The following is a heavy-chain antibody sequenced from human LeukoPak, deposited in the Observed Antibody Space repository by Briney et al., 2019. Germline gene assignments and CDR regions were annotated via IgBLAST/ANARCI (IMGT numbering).Heavy chain of an antibody. Sequence: ASVKVSCKASGYTFTGYYMHWVRQAPGQGLEWMGWINPNSGGTNYAQKFQGRVTMTRDTSISTAYMELSRLRSDDTAVYYCARDLAAAVNTFPDYWGQGTLVTVSS. CDR2: INPNSGGT. V-gene: IGHV1-2*02. D-gene: IGHD6-13*01. J-gene: IGHJ4*02. CDR1: GYTFTGYY. CDR3: ARDLAAAVNTFPDY.